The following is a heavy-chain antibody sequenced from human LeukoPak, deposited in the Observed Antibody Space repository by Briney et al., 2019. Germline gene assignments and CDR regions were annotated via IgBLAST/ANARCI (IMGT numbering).Heavy chain of an antibody. CDR3: TRDIDADYVDY. CDR2: IRSKPYGGTT. J-gene: IGHJ4*02. Sequence: GGSLRLSCTTSGFTFGDYAMRWVRQAPGKGLEWVGFIRSKPYGGTTEYAPSVKGRFTISRDDSKNIAYLQMNSLKTEDTAVYYCTRDIDADYVDYWGQGDLVTVSS. V-gene: IGHV3-49*04. D-gene: IGHD2-15*01. CDR1: GFTFGDYA.